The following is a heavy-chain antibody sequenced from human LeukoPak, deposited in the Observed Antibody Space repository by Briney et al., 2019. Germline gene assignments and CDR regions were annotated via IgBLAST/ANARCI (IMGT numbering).Heavy chain of an antibody. CDR1: GFTFDDHG. CDR2: INWNGDTT. D-gene: IGHD3-22*01. J-gene: IGHJ3*02. Sequence: GGSLRLSCAASGFTFDDHGMTWVRQAPGKGLEWVTGINWNGDTTSYADSVKGRFTISRDNAKNSLYLQMNSLRAEDMALYYCAKGISSGYPDAFDIWGQGTMVTVSS. V-gene: IGHV3-20*04. CDR3: AKGISSGYPDAFDI.